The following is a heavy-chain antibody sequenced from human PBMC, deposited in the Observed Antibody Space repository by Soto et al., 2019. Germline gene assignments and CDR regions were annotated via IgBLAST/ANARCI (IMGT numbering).Heavy chain of an antibody. V-gene: IGHV3-30-3*01. CDR3: ARVGGDSSGYYYGIGFVY. CDR1: GFTFSSYA. Sequence: QVQLVESGGGVVQPGRSLRLSCAASGFTFSSYAMHWVRQAPGKGLEWVAVISYDGSNKYYADSVKGRFTISRDNSKNTLYLQMNSLRAEDTAVYYCARVGGDSSGYYYGIGFVYWGQGTLVTVSS. D-gene: IGHD3-22*01. J-gene: IGHJ4*02. CDR2: ISYDGSNK.